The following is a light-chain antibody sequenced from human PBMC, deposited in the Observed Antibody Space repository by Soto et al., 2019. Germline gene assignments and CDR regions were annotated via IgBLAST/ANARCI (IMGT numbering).Light chain of an antibody. CDR1: QSISSY. Sequence: DIQMTQSPSSLSASVGDRVTITCRASQSISSYLAWYQQKPGKAPNLLIYAASTLQSGVPSRFSGSGSGTEFTLTISSLQPEDFATYYCQQLNTSPLTFGGGTTVEI. V-gene: IGKV1-9*01. CDR2: AAS. J-gene: IGKJ4*01. CDR3: QQLNTSPLT.